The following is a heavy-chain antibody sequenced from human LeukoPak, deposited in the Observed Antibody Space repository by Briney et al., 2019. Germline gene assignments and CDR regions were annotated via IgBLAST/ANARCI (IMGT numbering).Heavy chain of an antibody. Sequence: SVKVSCKASGGTFSSYAISWVRQAPGQGLEWMGGIIPIFGTANYAQKFQGRVTITADESTSTAYMELSSLRSEDTAVYYCAREAYDYDSSGYLDYWGQGTLVTVSS. D-gene: IGHD3-22*01. V-gene: IGHV1-69*01. CDR3: AREAYDYDSSGYLDY. CDR2: IIPIFGTA. J-gene: IGHJ4*02. CDR1: GGTFSSYA.